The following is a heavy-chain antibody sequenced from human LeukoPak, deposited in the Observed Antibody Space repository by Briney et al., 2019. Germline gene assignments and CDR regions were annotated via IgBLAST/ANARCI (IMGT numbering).Heavy chain of an antibody. J-gene: IGHJ4*02. Sequence: SQTLSVSPVISGDSVSSKSAAWNWTRHSPSRGLKWLGRTYYRYKWYYHKILGIMTRITINPDASNNQFSLQLNSVTPEDTAVYYCARGVWSIFDYWGQGAMVTVSS. CDR1: GDSVSSKSAA. D-gene: IGHD3-10*01. V-gene: IGHV6-1*01. CDR2: TYYRYKWYY. CDR3: ARGVWSIFDY.